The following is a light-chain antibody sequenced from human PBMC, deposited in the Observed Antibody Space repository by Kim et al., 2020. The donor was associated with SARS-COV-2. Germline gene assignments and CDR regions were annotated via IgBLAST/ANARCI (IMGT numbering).Light chain of an antibody. V-gene: IGLV3-19*01. CDR3: NSRDSSGNHWV. CDR2: GKN. Sequence: ALGQTVRITCYGDSLRSYYASWYQQKPGQAPVLVIYGKNNRPSGIPDRFSGSSSGNTASLTITGAQAEDEADYYCNSRDSSGNHWVFGGGTQLTVL. CDR1: SLRSYY. J-gene: IGLJ3*02.